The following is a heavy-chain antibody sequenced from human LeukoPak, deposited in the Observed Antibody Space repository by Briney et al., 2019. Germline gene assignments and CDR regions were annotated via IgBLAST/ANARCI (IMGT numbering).Heavy chain of an antibody. J-gene: IGHJ4*02. CDR3: ARVPSWELQLVFDY. V-gene: IGHV3-53*01. CDR1: GFTVSSNY. CDR2: IYSGGST. Sequence: GGSLRLSCAASGFTVSSNYMSWVRQAPGKGLEWVSVIYSGGSTYYADSVNGRFTISRDNAKNALYLQMNSLRAEDTAVYYCARVPSWELQLVFDYWGQGTLVTVSS. D-gene: IGHD1-26*01.